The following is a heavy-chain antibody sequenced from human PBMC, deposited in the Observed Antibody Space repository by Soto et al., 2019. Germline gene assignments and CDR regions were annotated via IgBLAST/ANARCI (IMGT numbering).Heavy chain of an antibody. CDR1: GFSRRTSGVG. CDR3: DHLVGYCSGGSCSSGFDV. Sequence: SGPTLVNPTPTLTLTCTFSGFSRRTSGVGVGWIRQPPGKALKWPVLISSNDDKRYSQSLKSRLTITKDNSKNQVVLTMTNMDPVDNATSYCDHLVGYCSGGSCSSGFDVWGQGTLVTVSS. J-gene: IGHJ5*02. D-gene: IGHD2-15*01. V-gene: IGHV2-5*01. CDR2: ISSNDDK.